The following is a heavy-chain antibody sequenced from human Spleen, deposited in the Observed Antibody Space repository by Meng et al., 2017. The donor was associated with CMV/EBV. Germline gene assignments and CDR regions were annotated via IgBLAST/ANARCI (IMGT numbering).Heavy chain of an antibody. CDR3: ARDRSNYDFWSGGYYYYYGMDV. Sequence: GESLKISCAASGFTFSDYYMSWIRQAPGKGLEWVSHISGGGSIIYYADSVRGRFTISRDNAKNSLYLQMDGLRAEDTAVYYCARDRSNYDFWSGGYYYYYGMDVWGQGTTVTVSS. J-gene: IGHJ6*02. CDR2: ISGGGSII. CDR1: GFTFSDYY. D-gene: IGHD3-3*01. V-gene: IGHV3-11*04.